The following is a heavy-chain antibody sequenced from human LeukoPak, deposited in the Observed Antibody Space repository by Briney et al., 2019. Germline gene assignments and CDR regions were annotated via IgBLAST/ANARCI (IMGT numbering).Heavy chain of an antibody. CDR3: ARGPANPPKYDFWSGYYYPGMDV. V-gene: IGHV7-4-1*02. CDR1: GCTFTGYY. D-gene: IGHD3-3*01. J-gene: IGHJ6*02. CDR2: INTNTGNP. Sequence: ASVKVSCKASGCTFTGYYMHWVRQAPGQGLEWMGWINTNTGNPTYAQGFTGRFVFSLDTSVSTACLQISSLKAEDTAVYYCARGPANPPKYDFWSGYYYPGMDVWGQGTTVTVSS.